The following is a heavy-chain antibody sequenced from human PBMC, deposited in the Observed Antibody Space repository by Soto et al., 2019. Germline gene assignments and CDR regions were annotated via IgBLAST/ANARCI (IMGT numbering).Heavy chain of an antibody. CDR3: ARQGGSTSCYCGMDV. CDR2: TYYRSKWYN. Sequence: SQTLSQTCAISGNSISSNSVAWNWIRQSPSRGLEWLGRTYYRSKWYNDYAVSVKSRITINPDTSKNQFSLQLNSVTPEDTAVYYCARQGGSTSCYCGMDVSAQRPTGTVSS. V-gene: IGHV6-1*01. D-gene: IGHD6-6*01. CDR1: GNSISSNSVA. J-gene: IGHJ6*02.